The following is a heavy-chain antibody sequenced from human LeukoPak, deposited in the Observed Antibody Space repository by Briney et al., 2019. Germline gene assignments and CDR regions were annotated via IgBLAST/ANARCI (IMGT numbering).Heavy chain of an antibody. CDR1: GYTFTSYG. CDR2: ISAYNGNT. CDR3: ARDLPRVQLERWDNWFDP. D-gene: IGHD1-1*01. V-gene: IGHV1-18*01. J-gene: IGHJ5*02. Sequence: ASVKVSCKASGYTFTSYGISWVRQAPGQGLEWMGWISAYNGNTNYAQKLQGRVTMTTDTSTSAAYMELRSLRPDDTAVYYCARDLPRVQLERWDNWFDPWGQGTLVTVSS.